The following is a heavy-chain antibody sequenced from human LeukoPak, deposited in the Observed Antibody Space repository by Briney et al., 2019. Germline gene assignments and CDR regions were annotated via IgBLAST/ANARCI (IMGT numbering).Heavy chain of an antibody. CDR2: IYPNNGGT. Sequence: VASVKVSCEASGYTFTNYYIHWGREAPGQGGEWMGWIYPNNGGTKCAPNFQGSVTITTDTSITTAYMQVSRLISADTAVYYCARAYPYGSGQRNYWLMAVWGQGTTVTVS. CDR3: ARAYPYGSGQRNYWLMAV. J-gene: IGHJ6*02. V-gene: IGHV1-2*02. D-gene: IGHD3-10*01. CDR1: GYTFTNYY.